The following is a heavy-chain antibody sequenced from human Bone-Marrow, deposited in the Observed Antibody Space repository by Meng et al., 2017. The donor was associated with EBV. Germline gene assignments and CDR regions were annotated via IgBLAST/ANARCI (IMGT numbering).Heavy chain of an antibody. CDR1: DGPIRSTNYC. CDR3: ARQIWTTGPNWIDP. J-gene: IGHJ5*02. CDR2: MYYSRGT. V-gene: IGHV4-39*01. D-gene: IGHD3/OR15-3a*01. Sequence: QLSLQVSGPGRVNPSETLSLPCCVCDGPIRSTNYCWSWIRQPPGTGVEWIGTMYYSRGTYYIPSLKSRATISEDRSRSQFSLQVTSETAADTAVYYGARQIWTTGPNWIDPWGQGTLVTVSS.